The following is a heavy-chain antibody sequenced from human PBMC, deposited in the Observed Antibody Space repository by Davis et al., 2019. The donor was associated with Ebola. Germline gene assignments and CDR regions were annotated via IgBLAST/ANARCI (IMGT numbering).Heavy chain of an antibody. CDR3: ARLYTGTSFGLEGFDS. D-gene: IGHD3-10*01. CDR2: INNYNGET. Sequence: AASVKVSCKTSGYSFISYGISWVRQAPGQGLEWMGWINNYNGETNYAQKFQGRVTTTTDASTSTAYMELRSLKSDDTAVYYCARLYTGTSFGLEGFDSWGQGTLVTVSS. CDR1: GYSFISYG. J-gene: IGHJ4*02. V-gene: IGHV1-18*04.